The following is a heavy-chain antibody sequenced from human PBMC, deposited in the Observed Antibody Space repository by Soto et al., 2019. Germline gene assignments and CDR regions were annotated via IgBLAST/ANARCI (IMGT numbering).Heavy chain of an antibody. Sequence: QVQLVQSGAEVKKPGASVKVSCKASGYTFTSYSISWVRQAPGQGLEWMGWISAYNGNTNYAQKIQGRVTMTTDTSTSTAYMELRSLRSDDTAVYYCARSIIGYCSGGSCYAYFDIWGQGTMVTVSS. CDR3: ARSIIGYCSGGSCYAYFDI. V-gene: IGHV1-18*01. D-gene: IGHD2-15*01. CDR1: GYTFTSYS. J-gene: IGHJ3*02. CDR2: ISAYNGNT.